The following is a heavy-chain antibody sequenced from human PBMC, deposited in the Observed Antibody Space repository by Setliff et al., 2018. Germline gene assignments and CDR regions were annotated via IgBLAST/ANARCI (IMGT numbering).Heavy chain of an antibody. V-gene: IGHV4-34*01. D-gene: IGHD3-10*01. CDR2: INHSGST. Sequence: SETLSLTCAVYGGSFSGYYWSWIRQPPGKGLEWIGEINHSGSTNYNPSLKSRVTMSVDTSKNQISLKLSAVTAADTAVYYCARDVGGEGYFDSWGQGTLVTVSS. CDR3: ARDVGGEGYFDS. CDR1: GGSFSGYY. J-gene: IGHJ4*02.